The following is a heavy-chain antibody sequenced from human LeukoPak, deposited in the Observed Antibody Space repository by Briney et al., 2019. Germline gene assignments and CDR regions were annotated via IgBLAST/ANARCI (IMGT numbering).Heavy chain of an antibody. CDR3: ARAIVYCTNGVCAFDI. J-gene: IGHJ3*02. CDR2: INHSGST. D-gene: IGHD2-8*01. Sequence: SETLSLTCAVYGGSFSGYHWSWIRQPPGKGLEWIGEINHSGSTNYNPSLKSRVTISVDTSKNQFSLKLSSVTAADTAVYYCARAIVYCTNGVCAFDIWGQGTMVTVSS. V-gene: IGHV4-34*01. CDR1: GGSFSGYH.